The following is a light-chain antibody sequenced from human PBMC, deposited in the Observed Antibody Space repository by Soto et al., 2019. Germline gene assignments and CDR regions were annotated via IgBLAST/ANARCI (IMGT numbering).Light chain of an antibody. J-gene: IGKJ4*01. CDR1: QSVLYRSNNKNY. V-gene: IGKV4-1*01. CDR2: WAS. CDR3: QQYYNTPLT. Sequence: DIVMTQSPDSLAVSLGERATINCKSSQSVLYRSNNKNYLAWYQQKPGQPPKLLIYWASTRESGVPDRFSGSGSGTDFTLTISSLQAEAVAVYYCQQYYNTPLTFGGGTKVEIK.